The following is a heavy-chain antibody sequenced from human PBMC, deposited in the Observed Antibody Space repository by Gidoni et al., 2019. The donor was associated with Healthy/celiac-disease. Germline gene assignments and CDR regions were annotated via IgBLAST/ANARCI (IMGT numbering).Heavy chain of an antibody. V-gene: IGHV1-69*01. CDR1: GGTCSSYA. Sequence: QVQLVQSGAEVKQPGSSVTVSCKASGGTCSSYAISWVRQAPGQGLEWMGGIIPIFGTANYAQKFQGRVTITADESTSTAYMELSSLRSEDTAVYYCARTSNYYDAEHWYFDLWGRGTLVTVSS. CDR2: IIPIFGTA. D-gene: IGHD3-22*01. CDR3: ARTSNYYDAEHWYFDL. J-gene: IGHJ2*01.